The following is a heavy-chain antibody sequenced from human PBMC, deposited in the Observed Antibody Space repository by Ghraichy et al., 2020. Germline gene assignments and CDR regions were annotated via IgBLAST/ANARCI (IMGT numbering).Heavy chain of an antibody. V-gene: IGHV3-21*01. CDR2: ISSSSTYI. D-gene: IGHD3-10*01. CDR1: GFTFSTYN. CDR3: ARDRPTYYFDSGTYRDAFDI. J-gene: IGHJ3*02. Sequence: GDSLNISCAASGFTFSTYNMNWVRQAPGKGLEWVSSISSSSTYISYTDSVKGRFTISRDDAKNSLNLQMNSLRAEDTAVYYCARDRPTYYFDSGTYRDAFDIWGQGTMVTVSS.